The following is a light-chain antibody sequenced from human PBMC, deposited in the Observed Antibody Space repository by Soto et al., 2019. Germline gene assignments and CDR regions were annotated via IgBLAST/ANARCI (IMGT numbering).Light chain of an antibody. CDR1: QSISSY. V-gene: IGKV1-39*01. CDR3: QQSYNTPRT. J-gene: IGKJ1*01. Sequence: DIQMTRSPSSLSASVGDRVTITCRASQSISSYLNWYQQKPGKAPKLLIYAASSLQSGVPSRFSGSGSGTDFTLTISSLQPEDFATYYCQQSYNTPRTLGQGTKVEIK. CDR2: AAS.